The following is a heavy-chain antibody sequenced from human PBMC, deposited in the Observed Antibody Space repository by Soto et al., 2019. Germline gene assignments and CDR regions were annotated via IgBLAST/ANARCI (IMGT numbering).Heavy chain of an antibody. D-gene: IGHD4-17*01. V-gene: IGHV3-30*18. J-gene: IGHJ6*02. CDR1: GFTFSSYG. CDR2: ISYDGSNK. CDR3: AKDVEPDMTTPLGMDV. Sequence: LRLSCAASGFTFSSYGMHWVRQAPGKGLEWVAVISYDGSNKYYADSVKGRFTISRDNSKNTLYLQMNSLRAEDTAVYYCAKDVEPDMTTPLGMDVWGQGTTVTVSS.